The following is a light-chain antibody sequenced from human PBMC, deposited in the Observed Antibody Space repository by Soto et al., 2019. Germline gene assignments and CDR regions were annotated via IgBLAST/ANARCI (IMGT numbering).Light chain of an antibody. CDR2: NDR. CDR3: QVWDSSSLHVV. Sequence: SYELTQAPSVSVAPGQTAWVTCGGDDIGDKRVHWYQQRPGQAPVRVVYNDRDRPSGIPERFSGSNSGNTATLTISRVEGGDEADYYCQVWDSSSLHVVFGGGTQLTVL. J-gene: IGLJ2*01. V-gene: IGLV3-21*02. CDR1: DIGDKR.